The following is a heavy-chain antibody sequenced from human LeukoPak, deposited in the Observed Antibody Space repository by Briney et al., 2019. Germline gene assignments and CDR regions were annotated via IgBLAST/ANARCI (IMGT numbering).Heavy chain of an antibody. D-gene: IGHD3-22*01. J-gene: IGHJ6*02. CDR2: IYSGGST. Sequence: PGGSLRLSCAASGFTVSSNYMSWVRQAPGKGLEWVSVIYSGGSTYYADSVKGRFTISRDNSKNTLYLQMNSLRAEDTAVYYCARVGDYYDSSGSRPPSYYYYYGMDVWGQGTTVTVSS. CDR1: GFTVSSNY. CDR3: ARVGDYYDSSGSRPPSYYYYYGMDV. V-gene: IGHV3-66*01.